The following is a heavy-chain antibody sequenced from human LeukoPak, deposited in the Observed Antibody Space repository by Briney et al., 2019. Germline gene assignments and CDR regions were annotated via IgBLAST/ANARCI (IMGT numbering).Heavy chain of an antibody. Sequence: ASVKVSCKASGGTFSSYTISWVRQAPGQRLEWMGRIIPILGIANYAQKFQGRVTITADKSTSTAYMELSRLRSEDTAVYSCARRPFWGDSSGYPHFDYWGQGTLVTVSS. V-gene: IGHV1-69*02. CDR3: ARRPFWGDSSGYPHFDY. J-gene: IGHJ4*02. CDR1: GGTFSSYT. D-gene: IGHD3-22*01. CDR2: IIPILGIA.